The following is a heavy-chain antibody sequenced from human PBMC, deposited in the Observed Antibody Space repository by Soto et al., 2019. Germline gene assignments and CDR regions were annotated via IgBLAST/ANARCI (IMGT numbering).Heavy chain of an antibody. D-gene: IGHD6-6*01. J-gene: IGHJ6*02. CDR3: ARENSIASLSYYYGMEV. V-gene: IGHV1-69*13. CDR1: GGTFTGNP. CDR2: IIPMFGTT. Sequence: SVKVSCKASGGTFTGNPISWVRQAPGRGLEWMGGIIPMFGTTNYAQKFQGRVTITADESTTTAYMELNSLRSEDTAVYYCARENSIASLSYYYGMEVWGQGTTVTV.